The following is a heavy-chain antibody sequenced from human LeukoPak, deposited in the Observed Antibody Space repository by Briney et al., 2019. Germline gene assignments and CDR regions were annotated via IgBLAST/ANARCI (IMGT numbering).Heavy chain of an antibody. D-gene: IGHD1-26*01. CDR1: GGSISSYY. Sequence: SETLSLTCTVSGGSISSYYWSWIRQPPGKGLEWIGYVYYSGSTNYNPSLKSRVTISVDTSKNQFSLKLSSVTAADTAVYYCARESGSIDYWGQGTLVTVSS. CDR3: ARESGSIDY. CDR2: VYYSGST. V-gene: IGHV4-59*01. J-gene: IGHJ4*02.